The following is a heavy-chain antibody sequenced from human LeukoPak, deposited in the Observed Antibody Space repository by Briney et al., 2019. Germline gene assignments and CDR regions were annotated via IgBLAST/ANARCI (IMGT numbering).Heavy chain of an antibody. CDR2: VSGSGGST. J-gene: IGHJ4*02. Sequence: GGSLRLSCEASGFTFSSYGMSWVRQAPGKGLEWVSAVSGSGGSTYYADSVKGRFTISRDNSKNTLYLQMNSLRAEDTAIYYCAKDFHDILTGYGSFDYWGQGTLVTVSS. V-gene: IGHV3-23*01. CDR3: AKDFHDILTGYGSFDY. D-gene: IGHD3-9*01. CDR1: GFTFSSYG.